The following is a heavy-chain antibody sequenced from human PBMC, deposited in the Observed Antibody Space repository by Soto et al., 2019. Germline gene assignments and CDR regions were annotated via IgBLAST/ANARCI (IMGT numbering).Heavy chain of an antibody. CDR2: IKQVGSEK. CDR3: ASLIVVVPAAMLNAFDI. J-gene: IGHJ3*02. D-gene: IGHD2-2*01. Sequence: GGSLRLSCAASGFTFSSYWMSWVRQAPGKGLEWVANIKQVGSEKYYVDSVKGRFTISRDNAKNSLYLQMNSLRAEDTAVYYCASLIVVVPAAMLNAFDIWGQGTMVTVSS. CDR1: GFTFSSYW. V-gene: IGHV3-7*01.